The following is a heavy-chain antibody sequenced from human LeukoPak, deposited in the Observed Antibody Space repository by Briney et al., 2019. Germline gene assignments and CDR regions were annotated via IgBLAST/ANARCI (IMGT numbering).Heavy chain of an antibody. J-gene: IGHJ6*03. CDR3: ARGINPGDRRYSYCYMDV. V-gene: IGHV4-39*07. CDR1: GGSISSRTHY. Sequence: PSETLSLTCTVSGGSISSRTHYWGWIRQPPGKGLEWIGYIYYIGSTYYSPSLMSRVTISVDTSKNQFSLKLNSVTAADTAVYYCARGINPGDRRYSYCYMDVWGKGTTVTVSS. D-gene: IGHD1-14*01. CDR2: IYYIGST.